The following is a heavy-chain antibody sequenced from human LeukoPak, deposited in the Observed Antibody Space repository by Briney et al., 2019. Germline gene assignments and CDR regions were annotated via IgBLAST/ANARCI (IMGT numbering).Heavy chain of an antibody. D-gene: IGHD2-2*01. CDR2: INHSGST. V-gene: IGHV4-34*01. J-gene: IGHJ4*02. CDR1: GGSFSGYY. CDR3: ARAFCSSTSCHPYDY. Sequence: SETLSLTCAVYGGSFSGYYWSWIRQPPGKGLEWIGEINHSGSTNYNPSLKSRVTISVDTSKNQFSLKLSSVTAADTAVYYCARAFCSSTSCHPYDYWGQGTLVTVSS.